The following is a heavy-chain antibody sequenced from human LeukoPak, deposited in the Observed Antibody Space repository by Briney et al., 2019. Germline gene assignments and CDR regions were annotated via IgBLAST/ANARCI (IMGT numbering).Heavy chain of an antibody. V-gene: IGHV1-2*02. CDR1: GYTFTGYY. CDR2: INPNSGGT. CDR3: ARGRTFRVTMVRGVIITGLYDY. Sequence: ASVKVSCKASGYTFTGYYMHWVRQAPGQGLEWMGWINPNSGGTNYAQKFQGRVTMTRDTSISTAYMELSRLRSDDTAVYYCARGRTFRVTMVRGVIITGLYDYWGQGTLVTVPS. J-gene: IGHJ4*02. D-gene: IGHD3-10*01.